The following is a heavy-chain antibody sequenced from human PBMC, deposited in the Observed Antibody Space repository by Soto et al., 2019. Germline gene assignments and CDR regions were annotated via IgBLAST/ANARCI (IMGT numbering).Heavy chain of an antibody. CDR1: GFTFSSYG. CDR2: IWYDGSNK. CDR3: AREALYGSGSYYKPSNPFDP. V-gene: IGHV3-33*01. D-gene: IGHD3-10*01. J-gene: IGHJ5*02. Sequence: VGSLRLSCAASGFTFSSYGMHWVRQAPGKGLEWVAVIWYDGSNKYYADSVKGRFTISRDNSKNTLYLQMNSLRAEDTAVYYCAREALYGSGSYYKPSNPFDPWGQGTLVTVSS.